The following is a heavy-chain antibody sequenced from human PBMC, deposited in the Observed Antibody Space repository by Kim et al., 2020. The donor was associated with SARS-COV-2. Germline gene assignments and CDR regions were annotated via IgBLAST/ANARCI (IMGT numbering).Heavy chain of an antibody. Sequence: SETLSLTCAVYGGSFSGYYWSWIRQPPGKGLEWIGEINHSGSTNYNPSLKSRVTISVDTSKNQFSLKLSSVTAADTAVYYCARGGWGNFDCPDAFDIWGQGTMVTVSS. J-gene: IGHJ3*02. CDR1: GGSFSGYY. D-gene: IGHD3-9*01. V-gene: IGHV4-34*01. CDR2: INHSGST. CDR3: ARGGWGNFDCPDAFDI.